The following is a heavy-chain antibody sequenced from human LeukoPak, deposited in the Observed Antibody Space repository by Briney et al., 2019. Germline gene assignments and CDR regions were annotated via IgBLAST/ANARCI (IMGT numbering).Heavy chain of an antibody. J-gene: IGHJ5*02. CDR2: INHSGST. CDR1: GGSFSGYY. Sequence: PSETLSLTCAVYGGSFSGYYWSWIRQPPGKGLEWIGEINHSGSTNYNPSLKSRVTISVDTSKNQFSLKLSSVTAADTAVYYCARVMVRGVRLNWFDPWGQGTLVTVSS. CDR3: ARVMVRGVRLNWFDP. V-gene: IGHV4-34*01. D-gene: IGHD3-10*01.